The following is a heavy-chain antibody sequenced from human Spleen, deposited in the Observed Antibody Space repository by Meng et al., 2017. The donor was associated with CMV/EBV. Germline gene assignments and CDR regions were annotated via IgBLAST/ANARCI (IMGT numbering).Heavy chain of an antibody. CDR2: IYPDDSAT. CDR1: ADSFTNYW. J-gene: IGHJ4*02. V-gene: IGHV5-51*01. Sequence: GGSLRLSCKGPADSFTNYWIGWVRQMPGKGLEWMGIIYPDDSATRYNPSFQGQVTISADESFSTAYLQWSSLKASDTAMYYCARGVVKGNSYYFDYWGQGTLVTVSS. D-gene: IGHD2-15*01. CDR3: ARGVVKGNSYYFDY.